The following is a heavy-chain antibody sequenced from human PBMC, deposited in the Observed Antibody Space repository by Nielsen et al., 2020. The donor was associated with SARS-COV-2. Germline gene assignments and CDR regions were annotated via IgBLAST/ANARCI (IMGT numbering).Heavy chain of an antibody. Sequence: SETLSLTCTVSGGSISSYYWSWIRQPPGKGLEWIGYIYYSGSTNYNPSLKSRVTISVDTSKNQFSLKLSSVTAADTAVYYCARVVAAAGIKYYYYGMDVWGQGTTVTVSS. CDR2: IYYSGST. CDR1: GGSISSYY. V-gene: IGHV4-59*01. D-gene: IGHD6-13*01. CDR3: ARVVAAAGIKYYYYGMDV. J-gene: IGHJ6*02.